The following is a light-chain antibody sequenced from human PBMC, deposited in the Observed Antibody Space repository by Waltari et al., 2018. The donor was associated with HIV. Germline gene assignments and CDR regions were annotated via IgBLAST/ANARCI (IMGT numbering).Light chain of an antibody. J-gene: IGLJ3*02. V-gene: IGLV2-14*03. CDR3: ESYTSTSVWV. Sequence: QSALTQPASVSGSPGQSITISCPGSSNDVGGYNYVSWYHQHPGKAPRLMIYGVSTRPSGVSDRFSGAKSGDTASLTISGLQPEDEADYYCESYTSTSVWVFGGGTRLTVL. CDR1: SNDVGGYNY. CDR2: GVS.